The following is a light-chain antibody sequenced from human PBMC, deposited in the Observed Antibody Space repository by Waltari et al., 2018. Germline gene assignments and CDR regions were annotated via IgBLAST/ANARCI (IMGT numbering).Light chain of an antibody. CDR3: QQYENFPVT. J-gene: IGKJ5*01. CDR1: QDISNY. Sequence: DIQVTQSPSSLSASVGDRVTITCQASQDISNYLNWYQQKPGKAPKLLIYDTSHLQTGVPSRFSGSGGGTDFTFTISSLQTEDIATYYCQQYENFPVTFGQGTRLEIK. CDR2: DTS. V-gene: IGKV1-33*01.